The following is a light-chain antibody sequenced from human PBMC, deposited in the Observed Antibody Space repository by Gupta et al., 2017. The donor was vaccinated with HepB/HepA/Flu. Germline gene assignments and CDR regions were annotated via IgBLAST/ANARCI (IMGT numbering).Light chain of an antibody. J-gene: IGLJ1*01. Sequence: QSVLTQPRSVSGARGQSVTISCTGATSDVGAFDYVSWYQQQPGTAPKVMIYDVSKRPSGVPHRFSGSKSGNTASLTISGLQVEDEADDYCCSYQGNSAYVFGTGTKVTVL. CDR1: TSDVGAFDY. CDR2: DVS. V-gene: IGLV2-11*01. CDR3: CSYQGNSAYV.